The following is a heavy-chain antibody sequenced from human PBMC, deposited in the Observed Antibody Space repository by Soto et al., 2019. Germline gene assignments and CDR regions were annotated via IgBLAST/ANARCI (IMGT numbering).Heavy chain of an antibody. J-gene: IGHJ4*02. CDR1: GFTFSSYS. V-gene: IGHV3-48*02. CDR3: ARDLLERLGTLIGAVDY. CDR2: ISSSSSTI. Sequence: GGSLRLSCAASGFTFSSYSMNWVRQAPGKGLEWVSYISSSSSTIYYADSVKGRFTISRDNAKNSLYLQMNSLRDEDTAVYYCARDLLERLGTLIGAVDYWGQGTLVTVSS. D-gene: IGHD3-16*01.